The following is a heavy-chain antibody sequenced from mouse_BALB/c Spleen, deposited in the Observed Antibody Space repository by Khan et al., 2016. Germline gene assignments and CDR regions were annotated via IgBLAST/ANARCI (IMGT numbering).Heavy chain of an antibody. CDR3: ASDLLWYAMDY. Sequence: VQLLQSGPELVKPGASVKVSCKASGYTFTSYNMYWVKQSHGENLEWIGYIDPYNGNTTYNQKFKSKATLTVDKSSSTAYMHLNSLTSDNSAVYYCASDLLWYAMDYWGQGTSVTVSS. J-gene: IGHJ4*01. V-gene: IGHV1S135*01. D-gene: IGHD2-1*01. CDR2: IDPYNGNT. CDR1: GYTFTSYN.